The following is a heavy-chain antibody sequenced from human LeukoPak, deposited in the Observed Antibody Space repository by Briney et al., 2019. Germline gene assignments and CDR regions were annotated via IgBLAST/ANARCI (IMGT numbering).Heavy chain of an antibody. D-gene: IGHD4-17*01. CDR1: GYTFTNYW. CDR2: IYPGDSDT. CDR3: ASRYGAETAFDI. J-gene: IGHJ3*02. Sequence: GESLKISCKGSGYTFTNYWIGWVRQMPGEGLDFMGIIYPGDSDTRYSPSFQGQVTISADKSFTTAYLQRSSLKTSDTAMHYCASRYGAETAFDIWGQGTMVTVSS. V-gene: IGHV5-51*01.